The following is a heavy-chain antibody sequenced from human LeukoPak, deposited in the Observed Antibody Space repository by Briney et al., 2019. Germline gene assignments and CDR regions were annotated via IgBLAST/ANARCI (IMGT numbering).Heavy chain of an antibody. CDR2: IRYDGREG. CDR3: AKVGYGWYEVDY. CDR1: GFTFSTYG. V-gene: IGHV3-30*02. Sequence: GGSLRLSCAASGFTFSTYGMHWVRQAPGKGLDWVAFIRYDGREGYYADSVKDRFTVSRDNSKNRMYLQMNSLRAEDTAIYYCAKVGYGWYEVDYWGQGTLVTVSS. D-gene: IGHD6-19*01. J-gene: IGHJ4*02.